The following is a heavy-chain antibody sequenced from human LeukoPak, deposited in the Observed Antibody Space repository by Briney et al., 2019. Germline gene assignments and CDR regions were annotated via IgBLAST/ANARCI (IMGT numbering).Heavy chain of an antibody. CDR3: ARGGGVLTGYLDY. V-gene: IGHV4-34*01. CDR2: INHSGST. CDR1: GGSFSGYY. Sequence: SETLSLTCAVHGGSFSGYYWSWIRQPPGKGLEWIGEINHSGSTNYNPSLKSRVTISVDTSKNQFSLKLSSVTAADTAVYYCARGGGVLTGYLDYWGQGTLVTVSS. D-gene: IGHD3-9*01. J-gene: IGHJ4*02.